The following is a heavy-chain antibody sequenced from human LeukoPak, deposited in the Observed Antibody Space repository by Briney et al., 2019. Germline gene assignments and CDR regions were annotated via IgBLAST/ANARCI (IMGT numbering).Heavy chain of an antibody. CDR2: ISSSSSTI. CDR3: ARDTISYYYDSIH. V-gene: IGHV3-48*02. D-gene: IGHD3-22*01. Sequence: PGGSLRLSCAASGFTFSSYSMNWVRQAPGKGLEWVSYISSSSSTIYYADPVKGRFTISRVNAKNSLYLQMNSLRDEDTAVYYCARDTISYYYDSIHWGQGTLVTVSS. J-gene: IGHJ1*01. CDR1: GFTFSSYS.